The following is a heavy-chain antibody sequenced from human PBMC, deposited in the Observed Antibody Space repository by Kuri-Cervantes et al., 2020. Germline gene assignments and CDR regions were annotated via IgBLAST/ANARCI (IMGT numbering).Heavy chain of an antibody. CDR3: ARSTVYYDRALGN. V-gene: IGHV4-34*01. D-gene: IGHD3-22*01. CDR2: INHSGST. J-gene: IGHJ4*02. CDR1: GAPFGAYY. Sequence: GSLRLSCAVSGAPFGAYYWGWIRQPPGKGLEWIGEINHSGSTNYNPSLKGRVTISVDTSKTQFSLKLSSVTAADTAVYYCARSTVYYDRALGNWGQGTLVTVSS.